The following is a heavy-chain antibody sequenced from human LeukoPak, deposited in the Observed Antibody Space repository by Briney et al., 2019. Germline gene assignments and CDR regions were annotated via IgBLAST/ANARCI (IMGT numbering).Heavy chain of an antibody. CDR2: ISSSSSYI. V-gene: IGHV3-21*01. D-gene: IGHD3-22*01. CDR1: GFTFSSHS. J-gene: IGHJ4*02. Sequence: GGSLRLSCAASGFTFSSHSMNWVRQAPGKGLEWVSSISSSSSYIYYADSVKGRFTISRDNAKNSLYLQTNSLRAEDTAVYYCARSQKKAFDSSGVFDYWGQGTLVTVSS. CDR3: ARSQKKAFDSSGVFDY.